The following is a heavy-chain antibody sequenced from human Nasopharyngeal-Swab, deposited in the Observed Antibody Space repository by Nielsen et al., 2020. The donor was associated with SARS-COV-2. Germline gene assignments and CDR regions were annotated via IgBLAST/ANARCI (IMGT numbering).Heavy chain of an antibody. CDR2: IWYDGSNK. V-gene: IGHV3-33*01. J-gene: IGHJ4*02. D-gene: IGHD6-13*01. CDR1: GFTFSSYG. CDR3: AREAITAAGTGEDDY. Sequence: GGSLRLSCAASGFTFSSYGMHWVRQAPGKGLEWVAVIWYDGSNKYYADSVKGRFTISRDNSKNTLYLQMNSLRAEDTAVYYCAREAITAAGTGEDDYWGQGTLVTVSS.